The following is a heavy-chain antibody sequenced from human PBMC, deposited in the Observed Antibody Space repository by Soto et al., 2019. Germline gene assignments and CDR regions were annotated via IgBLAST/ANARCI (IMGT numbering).Heavy chain of an antibody. CDR2: IYYSGST. CDR1: GGSISSYY. CDR3: ARDYYGSGSYVNWFDP. J-gene: IGHJ5*02. D-gene: IGHD3-10*01. V-gene: IGHV4-59*01. Sequence: SETLSLTCTVSGGSISSYYWSWIRQPPGKGLEWIGYIYYSGSTNYNPSLKSRVTISVDTSKNQFSLKLSSVTAADTAVYYCARDYYGSGSYVNWFDPWGQGTLVTVSS.